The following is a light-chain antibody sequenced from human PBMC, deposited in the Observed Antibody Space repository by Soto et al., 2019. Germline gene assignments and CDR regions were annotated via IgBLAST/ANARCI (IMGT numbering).Light chain of an antibody. J-gene: IGLJ2*01. CDR1: SSDVGAYNY. Sequence: QSALAQPPSASGSPGQSVTISCTGTSSDVGAYNYVSWYQQHRGKAPKLIIYDVSQRPSGIPDRFSGSKSGNTASLTVSGLQAEDEAVYYCNSFAGSAHVVFGGGTKLT. CDR3: NSFAGSAHVV. CDR2: DVS. V-gene: IGLV2-8*01.